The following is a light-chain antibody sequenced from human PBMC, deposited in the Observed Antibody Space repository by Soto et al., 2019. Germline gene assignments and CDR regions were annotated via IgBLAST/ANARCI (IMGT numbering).Light chain of an antibody. CDR3: QVWDSSSGYV. CDR1: NIGSKS. Sequence: SYELTQPPSVSVAPGQTARITCGGNNIGSKSVHWYQQKPGQAPVLVVYHDSDRPSGIPERFSGANSGNTATLTISRVEAGDEADYSCQVWDSSSGYVFGTGTKLTVL. J-gene: IGLJ1*01. V-gene: IGLV3-21*02. CDR2: HDS.